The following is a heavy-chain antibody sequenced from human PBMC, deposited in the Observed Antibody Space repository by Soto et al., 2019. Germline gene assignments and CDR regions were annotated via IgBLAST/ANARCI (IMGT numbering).Heavy chain of an antibody. CDR3: ASVGFP. D-gene: IGHD1-26*01. CDR1: GGTFSSYA. J-gene: IGHJ5*02. CDR2: IIPMFGTV. V-gene: IGHV1-69*01. Sequence: QVQLVQSGAEVRKPGSSVKVSCKASGGTFSSYAISWVRQAPGQGLEWMGGIIPMFGTVKYAQKLQDRVTITADESTRTAYMELSSLRSEDTAMYYCASVGFPWGQGTLVPVSS.